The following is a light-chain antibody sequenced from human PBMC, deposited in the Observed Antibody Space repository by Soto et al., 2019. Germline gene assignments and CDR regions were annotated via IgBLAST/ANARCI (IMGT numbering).Light chain of an antibody. V-gene: IGKV3-20*01. J-gene: IGKJ1*01. CDR1: QSVSRNY. CDR2: GAS. Sequence: EIVLTQSPGTLSLSPGERATLSCRASQSVSRNYLAWYQQKPGQAPRLLIYGASSRATGIPDRFSGSGSGTDFTLTISRVEPEDFAVDYCQQYGTSTRTFGQGTKVEIK. CDR3: QQYGTSTRT.